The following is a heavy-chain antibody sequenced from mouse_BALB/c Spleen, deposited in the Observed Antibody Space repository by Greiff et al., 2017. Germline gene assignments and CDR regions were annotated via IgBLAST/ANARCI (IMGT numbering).Heavy chain of an antibody. Sequence: EVQLVESGGDLVKPGGSLKLSCAASGFTFSSYGMSWVRQTPDKRLEWVATISSGGSYTYYPDSVKGRFTISRDNAKNTLYLQMSSLKSEDTAMYYCARDYGSSYEAMDYWGQGTSVTVSS. V-gene: IGHV5-6*01. CDR1: GFTFSSYG. CDR3: ARDYGSSYEAMDY. D-gene: IGHD1-1*01. CDR2: ISSGGSYT. J-gene: IGHJ4*01.